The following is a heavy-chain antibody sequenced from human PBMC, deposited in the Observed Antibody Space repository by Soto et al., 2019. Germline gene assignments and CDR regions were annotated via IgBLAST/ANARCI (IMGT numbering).Heavy chain of an antibody. Sequence: PGGSLRLSCAASGFTFSSYAMSWVRQAPGKGLEWVSAISGSGGSTYYADSVKGRFTISRDNSKNTLYLQMNSLRAEDTAVYYCAKDEGDFWSGYYTGDYYYGMDVWGQGTTVTVSS. CDR2: ISGSGGST. CDR3: AKDEGDFWSGYYTGDYYYGMDV. CDR1: GFTFSSYA. V-gene: IGHV3-23*01. D-gene: IGHD3-3*01. J-gene: IGHJ6*02.